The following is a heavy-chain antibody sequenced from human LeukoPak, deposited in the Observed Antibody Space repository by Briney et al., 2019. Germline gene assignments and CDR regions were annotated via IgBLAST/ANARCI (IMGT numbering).Heavy chain of an antibody. D-gene: IGHD4-23*01. J-gene: IGHJ3*02. Sequence: SETLSLTCTVSGGSISNYYWNWIWQPPGKGLEWIGYIYSSGSTYFNPSLTSRVTISVDTSKNQFSLNLTSVTAADTAVYYCARADYGGNSAAFNIWGQGTMVTVSS. V-gene: IGHV4-59*01. CDR3: ARADYGGNSAAFNI. CDR2: IYSSGST. CDR1: GGSISNYY.